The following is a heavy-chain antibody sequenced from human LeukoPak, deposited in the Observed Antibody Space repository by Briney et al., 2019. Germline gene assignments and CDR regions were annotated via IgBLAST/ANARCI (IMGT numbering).Heavy chain of an antibody. V-gene: IGHV4-59*01. J-gene: IGHJ2*01. Sequence: PSETLSLTCTVSGGSISSYYWSWIRQPPGKGLEWIGYVYYSGSTNYNPSLKSRVTISVDTSKNQFSLKLSSVTAADTAVYYCAREVVTVRYFDFWGRGTLVTVSS. D-gene: IGHD4-23*01. CDR2: VYYSGST. CDR1: GGSISSYY. CDR3: AREVVTVRYFDF.